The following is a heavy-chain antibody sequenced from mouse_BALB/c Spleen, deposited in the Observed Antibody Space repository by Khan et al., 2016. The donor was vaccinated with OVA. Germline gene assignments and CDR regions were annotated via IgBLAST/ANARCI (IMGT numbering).Heavy chain of an antibody. Sequence: QVQLKQSGPGLVAPSQSLSITCTVSGFSLTGYGVNWVRQSPGKGLEWLEMIWGDGSTDYNSAFKSRLSISKDNSKSQVFLKMNRLQTDDTDRYYRTRANYGNFRESMAYRGQGTSVTVPS. CDR1: GFSLTGYG. CDR3: TRANYGNFRESMAY. J-gene: IGHJ4*01. V-gene: IGHV2-6-7*01. CDR2: IWGDGST. D-gene: IGHD2-1*01.